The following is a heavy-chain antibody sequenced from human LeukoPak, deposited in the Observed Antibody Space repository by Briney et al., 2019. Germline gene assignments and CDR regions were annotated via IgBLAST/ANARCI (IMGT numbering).Heavy chain of an antibody. CDR1: GFTFSSYW. V-gene: IGHV3-7*01. CDR3: ARDLRYYYDSSGSFDY. Sequence: PGGSLRLSCAASGFTFSSYWMSWVRQAPGKGLEGVANIKQDGSEKYYVDSVKGRFTISRDNAKNSLYLQVNSLRAEDTAVYYCARDLRYYYDSSGSFDYWGQGTLVTVSS. D-gene: IGHD3-22*01. J-gene: IGHJ4*02. CDR2: IKQDGSEK.